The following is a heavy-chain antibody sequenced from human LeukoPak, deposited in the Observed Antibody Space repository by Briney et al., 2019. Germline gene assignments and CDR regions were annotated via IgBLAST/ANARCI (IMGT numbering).Heavy chain of an antibody. CDR3: ARDNSGVFDY. D-gene: IGHD3-3*01. CDR1: GFTFSSYS. V-gene: IGHV3-48*02. CDR2: IGGSSRTI. J-gene: IGHJ4*02. Sequence: GGSLRLSCAASGFTFSSYSMNWVRQAPGKGLEWLSYIGGSSRTIHYADSVKGRFTISRDNAKNSLYLQMNSLRDEDTAVYYCARDNSGVFDYWGQGTLVTVSS.